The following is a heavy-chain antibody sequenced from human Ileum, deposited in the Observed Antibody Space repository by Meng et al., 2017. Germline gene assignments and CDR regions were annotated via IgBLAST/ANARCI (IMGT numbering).Heavy chain of an antibody. CDR1: RCSSCSNSY. D-gene: IGHD4-23*01. J-gene: IGHJ4*02. V-gene: IGHV4-4*02. CDR3: ARHGGYSQDF. CDR2: ISHSGSA. Sequence: QVQLQESGAGLWGPSVTLSLTCAVSRCSSCSNSYLSWVRQPPGKGLEWIGQISHSGSAYYNPSLKSRVTMSVDKSKSQFSLMLTSVTAADTAIYYCARHGGYSQDFWGQGTLVTVSS.